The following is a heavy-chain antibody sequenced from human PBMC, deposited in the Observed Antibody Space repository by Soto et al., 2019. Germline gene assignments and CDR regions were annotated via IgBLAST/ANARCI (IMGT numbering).Heavy chain of an antibody. V-gene: IGHV3-23*01. Sequence: EVQLLDSGGGLVQPGGSLRLSCAASGFTFSSYAMSLVRQAPGKGLEPVSVISGGGVSTYYADSVKGRFTISRDNSRDTLYLQMNSLRAEDSAVYYCARGQWLVRGTYWHFDLWGRGTLVTVSS. CDR3: ARGQWLVRGTYWHFDL. CDR1: GFTFSSYA. CDR2: ISGGGVST. D-gene: IGHD6-19*01. J-gene: IGHJ2*01.